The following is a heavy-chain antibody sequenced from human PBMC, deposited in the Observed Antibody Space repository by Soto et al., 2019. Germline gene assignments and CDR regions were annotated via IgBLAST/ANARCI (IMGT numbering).Heavy chain of an antibody. CDR2: IKQDGSEK. D-gene: IGHD2-2*01. J-gene: IGHJ4*02. CDR1: GFTFSSFW. Sequence: GGSLRLSCAASGFTFSSFWMTWVRQAPGKGLEWVANIKQDGSEKNYVDSVKGRFTISRDNAKNSLYLQMNSLRPEDTAVYYCASGRTGYCSLTSCRPLSLWGQGTLVTVSS. CDR3: ASGRTGYCSLTSCRPLSL. V-gene: IGHV3-7*01.